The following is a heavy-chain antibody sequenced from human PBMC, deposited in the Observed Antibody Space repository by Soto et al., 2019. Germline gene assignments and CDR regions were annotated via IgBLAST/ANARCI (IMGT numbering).Heavy chain of an antibody. CDR2: IYTSGGT. D-gene: IGHD6-13*01. CDR3: ARGAAAGVDYGMDV. J-gene: IGHJ6*02. CDR1: GGSISSYY. Sequence: QVQLRESGPALVKSSETLSLTCTVSGGSISSYYWCWIRQPAGKGLEWIGRIYTSGGTNYSPSLKSRVTMSVDTSKKQFALRLNSVTAADTAVYYCARGAAAGVDYGMDVWGQGTAVTVSS. V-gene: IGHV4-4*07.